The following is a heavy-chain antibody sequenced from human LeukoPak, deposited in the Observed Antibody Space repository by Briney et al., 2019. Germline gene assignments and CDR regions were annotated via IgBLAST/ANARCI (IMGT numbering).Heavy chain of an antibody. CDR3: ARGAMTAIFAFDI. J-gene: IGHJ3*02. CDR1: GDSISDYY. CDR2: IYTNGIT. Sequence: SETLSLTCTVSGDSISDYYWSWIRQPAGKGLELIGRIYTNGITNYNPSLKSRVTTSVDTSKNQLSLRLSSVTAADTAVYYCARGAMTAIFAFDIWGQGTMVTVSS. V-gene: IGHV4-4*07. D-gene: IGHD2-21*02.